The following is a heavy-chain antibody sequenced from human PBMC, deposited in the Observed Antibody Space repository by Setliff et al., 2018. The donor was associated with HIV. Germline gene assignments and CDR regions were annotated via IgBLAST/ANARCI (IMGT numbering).Heavy chain of an antibody. CDR3: ARDQSLYDETGTFDS. D-gene: IGHD1-7*01. Sequence: GGSLRLSCAASRFDFNNYWMCWVRQAPGKGLEWVANIGQDGSEKNYVDSVKGRFTISRDNAKNSMDLQMNSLRAEDTALYFCARDQSLYDETGTFDSWGQGTLVTVSS. CDR2: IGQDGSEK. CDR1: RFDFNNYW. J-gene: IGHJ5*01. V-gene: IGHV3-7*01.